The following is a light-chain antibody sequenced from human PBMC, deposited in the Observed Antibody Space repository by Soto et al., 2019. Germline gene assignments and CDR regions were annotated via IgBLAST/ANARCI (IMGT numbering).Light chain of an antibody. Sequence: VLTQSPATLSLSPGGRATLSCRAGQSISSYLAWYQRKPGQAPRLLIYDASNRATGIPARFSGSGSGTDFTLTISSLEPEDFAVYYCQQRSNWPITFGQGTRLEIK. CDR2: DAS. V-gene: IGKV3-11*01. CDR1: QSISSY. J-gene: IGKJ5*01. CDR3: QQRSNWPIT.